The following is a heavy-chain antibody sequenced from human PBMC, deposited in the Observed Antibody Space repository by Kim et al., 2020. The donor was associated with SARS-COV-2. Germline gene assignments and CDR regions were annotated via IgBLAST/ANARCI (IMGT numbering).Heavy chain of an antibody. V-gene: IGHV1-69*01. CDR3: ARAGGYSYGSYFDD. D-gene: IGHD5-18*01. J-gene: IGHJ4*02. Sequence: QKFQGRVTITADESTSPAYMELSSLRSEDTAVYYCARAGGYSYGSYFDDWGQRTLVTVSS.